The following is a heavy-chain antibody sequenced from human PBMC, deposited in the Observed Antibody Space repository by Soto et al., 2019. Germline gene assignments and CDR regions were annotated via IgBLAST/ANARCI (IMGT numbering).Heavy chain of an antibody. V-gene: IGHV3-21*01. J-gene: IGHJ6*03. CDR3: AREKRGAARIGYYYYYYYMDV. CDR1: GFTFSSYS. CDR2: ISSSSSYI. Sequence: EVQLVESGGGLVKPGGSLRLSCAASGFTFSSYSMNWVRQAPGKGLEWVSSISSSSSYIYYADSVKGRFTISRDNAKNSLYLQMNSLRAEDKAVYYGAREKRGAARIGYYYYYYYMDVWGIGTTVTVSS. D-gene: IGHD3-10*01.